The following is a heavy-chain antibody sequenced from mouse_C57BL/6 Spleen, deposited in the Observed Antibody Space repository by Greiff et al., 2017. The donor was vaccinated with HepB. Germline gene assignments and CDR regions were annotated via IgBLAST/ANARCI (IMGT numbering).Heavy chain of an antibody. V-gene: IGHV1-50*01. CDR1: GYTFTSYW. D-gene: IGHD2-5*01. J-gene: IGHJ1*03. CDR3: ARGGVYSNYGYFDV. CDR2: IDPSDSYT. Sequence: QVQLQQPGAELVKPGASVKLSCKASGYTFTSYWMQWVKQRPGQGLEWIGEIDPSDSYTNYNQKFKGKATLTVDTSSSTAYMQLSSLTSEDSAVYYCARGGVYSNYGYFDVWGTGTTVTVSS.